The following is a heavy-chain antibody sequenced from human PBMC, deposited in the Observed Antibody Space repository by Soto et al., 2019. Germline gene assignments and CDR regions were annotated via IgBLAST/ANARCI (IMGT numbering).Heavy chain of an antibody. D-gene: IGHD2-2*01. CDR2: ISAYNGNT. CDR3: ARDRYCSSTSCYPYYWYFDL. Sequence: GASVKVSCEASGYTFTSYGISWVRQAPGQGLEWMGWISAYNGNTNYAQKLQGRVTMTTDTSTSTAYMELRSLRSDDTAVYYCARDRYCSSTSCYPYYWYFDLWGRGTLVTVSS. CDR1: GYTFTSYG. J-gene: IGHJ2*01. V-gene: IGHV1-18*01.